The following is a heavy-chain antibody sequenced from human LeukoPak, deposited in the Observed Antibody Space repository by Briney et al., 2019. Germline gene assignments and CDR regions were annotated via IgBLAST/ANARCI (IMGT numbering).Heavy chain of an antibody. D-gene: IGHD5-24*01. J-gene: IGHJ4*02. CDR2: IYHSGST. CDR3: ARNRDGYNSFDY. V-gene: IGHV4-30-2*01. CDR1: GGSISSGGYY. Sequence: PSQTLSLTCTVSGGSISSGGYYWSWIRQPPGKGLEWIGYIYHSGSTNYNPSLKSRVTISVDTSKNHFSLKLSSVTAADTAVYYCARNRDGYNSFDYWGRGTLVTVSS.